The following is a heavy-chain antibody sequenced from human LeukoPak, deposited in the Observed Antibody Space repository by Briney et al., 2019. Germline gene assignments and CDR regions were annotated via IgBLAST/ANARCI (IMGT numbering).Heavy chain of an antibody. Sequence: PSETLSLTCTVSGGSISSYYWSWIRQPPGKGLEWIGYIYYSGSTNYNPSLKSRVTISVDTSKNQFSLRLSSVTAADTAVYYCARNWNDENWFDPWGQGTLVTVSS. J-gene: IGHJ5*02. CDR3: ARNWNDENWFDP. V-gene: IGHV4-59*01. CDR1: GGSISSYY. D-gene: IGHD1-1*01. CDR2: IYYSGST.